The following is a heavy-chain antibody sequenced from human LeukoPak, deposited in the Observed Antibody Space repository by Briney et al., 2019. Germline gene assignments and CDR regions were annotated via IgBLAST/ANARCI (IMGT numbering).Heavy chain of an antibody. CDR3: ARQIAVAGWGAFDY. J-gene: IGHJ4*02. CDR2: IYYSGST. CDR1: GSSISSSSYY. V-gene: IGHV4-39*01. Sequence: PSETLSLTCTVSGSSISSSSYYWGWIRQPPGKGLEWIGSIYYSGSTYYNPSLKSRVTISVDTSKNQFSLKLSSVTAADTAVYYCARQIAVAGWGAFDYWGQGTLVTVSS. D-gene: IGHD6-19*01.